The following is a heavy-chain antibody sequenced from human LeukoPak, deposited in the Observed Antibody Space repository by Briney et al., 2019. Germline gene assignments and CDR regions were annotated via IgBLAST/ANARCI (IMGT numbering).Heavy chain of an antibody. V-gene: IGHV4-39*01. CDR2: SYYSGSL. D-gene: IGHD6-6*01. J-gene: IGHJ6*02. Sequence: SEPLSLLCTVSGGSISSSSYYWRWIRQPPGKGLEWIVSSYYSGSLYYNPSLKSRVTISVDTSKNQFSLKLSSVTAADTAVYYGARRARPSPRHYYYYGMDVWGQGTTVTVSS. CDR1: GGSISSSSYY. CDR3: ARRARPSPRHYYYYGMDV.